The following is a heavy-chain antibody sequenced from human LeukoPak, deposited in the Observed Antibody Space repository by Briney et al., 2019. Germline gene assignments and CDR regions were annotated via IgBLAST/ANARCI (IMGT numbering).Heavy chain of an antibody. D-gene: IGHD1-26*01. CDR3: TTRANPTEYYFDH. CDR1: GFTFSSYA. J-gene: IGHJ4*02. V-gene: IGHV3-23*01. CDR2: ISGSGGST. Sequence: PGGSLRLSCAASGFTFSSYAMSWVRQAPGKGLEWVSAISGSGGSTYYADSVKGRFTISRDNSENTLYLQMNSLRAEDTAVYYCTTRANPTEYYFDHWGQGTLVTVSS.